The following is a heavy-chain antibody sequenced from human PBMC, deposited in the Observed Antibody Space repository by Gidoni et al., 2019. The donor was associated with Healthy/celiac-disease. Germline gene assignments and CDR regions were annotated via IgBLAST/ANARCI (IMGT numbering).Heavy chain of an antibody. J-gene: IGHJ4*02. Sequence: QVQLQESGPGLVTPSQTLSPTCTVSGGSLRSGDSYWSWIRQPPGQGLEWSGYIYYSGSTYYNPSIKSRVTIAVDTSRNQFSLKLSAVTAADTAVYYCARADDDGDAPPGYWGQGTLVTVSS. D-gene: IGHD4-17*01. CDR3: ARADDDGDAPPGY. CDR2: IYYSGST. V-gene: IGHV4-30-4*01. CDR1: GGSLRSGDSY.